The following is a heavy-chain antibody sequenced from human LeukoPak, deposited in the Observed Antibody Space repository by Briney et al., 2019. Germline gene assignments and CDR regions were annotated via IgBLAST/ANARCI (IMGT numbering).Heavy chain of an antibody. J-gene: IGHJ4*02. CDR3: ATGLRGVTFYYFDY. D-gene: IGHD2/OR15-2a*01. CDR1: GYTLTELS. Sequence: ASVKVSCKVSGYTLTELSMHWVRQAPGKGLEWMGGFDPEDGETIYAQKFQGRVTMTEDTSTDTAYMELSSLRSEDTAVYYCATGLRGVTFYYFDYWGQGTLVTVSS. V-gene: IGHV1-24*01. CDR2: FDPEDGET.